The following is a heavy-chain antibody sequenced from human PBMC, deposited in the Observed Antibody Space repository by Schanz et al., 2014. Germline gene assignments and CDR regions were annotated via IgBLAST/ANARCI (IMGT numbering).Heavy chain of an antibody. CDR1: GFTLSNSD. CDR2: IGYLGDT. Sequence: EGQLLESGGGLVQPGGSLRLSCAASGFTLSNSDMHWVRQGTGKGLEWVSTIGYLGDTYYPDSVKGRFTVSRDSGQNSLYLQMNSLRAGDAAVYYCATGTDWNLQYWGQGALLAASS. J-gene: IGHJ4*02. CDR3: ATGTDWNLQY. D-gene: IGHD1-1*01. V-gene: IGHV3-13*01.